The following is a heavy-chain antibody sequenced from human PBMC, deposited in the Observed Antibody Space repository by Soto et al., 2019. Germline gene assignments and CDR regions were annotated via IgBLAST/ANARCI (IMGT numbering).Heavy chain of an antibody. J-gene: IGHJ5*02. V-gene: IGHV4-31*03. D-gene: IGHD1-26*01. CDR2: IYYSGST. CDR3: AGGYNWFDP. Sequence: PAETLSLTCTVSGGSISSGGYYWSWIRQHPGKGLEWIGYIYYSGSTYYNPSLKSRVTISVDTSKNQFSLKPSSVTDADPAVYCCAGGYNWFDPWGQGTLVTVSS. CDR1: GGSISSGGYY.